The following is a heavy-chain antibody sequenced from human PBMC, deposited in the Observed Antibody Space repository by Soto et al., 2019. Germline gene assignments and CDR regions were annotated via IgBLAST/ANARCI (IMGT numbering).Heavy chain of an antibody. Sequence: GGSLRLSCAASGFTFSSYEMNWVRQAPGRGLEWVSYISSSGSTIYYADSVKGRITISRDNAKNSLYLQMNSLRAEATAVYYCAKGYSGYDWEGAYYSYGMDVWGQGTTVTVSS. CDR2: ISSSGSTI. J-gene: IGHJ6*02. D-gene: IGHD5-12*01. V-gene: IGHV3-48*03. CDR1: GFTFSSYE. CDR3: AKGYSGYDWEGAYYSYGMDV.